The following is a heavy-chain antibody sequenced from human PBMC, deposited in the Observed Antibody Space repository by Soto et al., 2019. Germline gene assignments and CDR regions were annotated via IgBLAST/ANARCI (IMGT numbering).Heavy chain of an antibody. D-gene: IGHD3-10*01. Sequence: QVQLQQWGAGLLKPSETLSLTCAVYGGSFSGYYWSWIRQPPGKGLEWIGEINHSGSTNYNPSLKSRVTISVDTSKNQFSLKLSSVTAADTAVYYCARRGRWYYYGSGKGDFDYWGQGTLVTVSS. CDR1: GGSFSGYY. CDR3: ARRGRWYYYGSGKGDFDY. J-gene: IGHJ4*02. CDR2: INHSGST. V-gene: IGHV4-34*01.